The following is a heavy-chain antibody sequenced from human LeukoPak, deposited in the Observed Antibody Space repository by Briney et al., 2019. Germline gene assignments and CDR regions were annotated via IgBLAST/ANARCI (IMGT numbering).Heavy chain of an antibody. Sequence: GGTLRLSCAAYGFTFSSFGMTWVRQSPGKGLEWVANIKQDGSETYHVDSVKGRFTISRDNAKDSLYLEMNSLRAEDTAVYYCARGGQAGTGDLWGQGTLVTVSS. J-gene: IGHJ5*02. CDR3: ARGGQAGTGDL. CDR1: GFTFSSFG. D-gene: IGHD3-10*01. V-gene: IGHV3-7*01. CDR2: IKQDGSET.